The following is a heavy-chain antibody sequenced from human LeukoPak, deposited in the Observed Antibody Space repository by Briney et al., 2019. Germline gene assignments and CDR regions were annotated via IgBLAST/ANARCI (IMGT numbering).Heavy chain of an antibody. Sequence: GGSLRLSCAASGFTFSDYSMNWVRQAPGQGLEWISYIGIDSGNTNYADSVKGRFTISGDKAKNSLYLQMNSLRVEDTAVYYCARDYKYAFDNWGQGTLVTVS. V-gene: IGHV3-48*01. J-gene: IGHJ4*02. D-gene: IGHD5-24*01. CDR2: IGIDSGNT. CDR1: GFTFSDYS. CDR3: ARDYKYAFDN.